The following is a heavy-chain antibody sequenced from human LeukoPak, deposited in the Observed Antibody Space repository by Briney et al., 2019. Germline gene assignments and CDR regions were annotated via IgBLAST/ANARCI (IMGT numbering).Heavy chain of an antibody. J-gene: IGHJ4*02. D-gene: IGHD5-24*01. Sequence: SETLSLTCTVSGGSLSTGFYYWGWIRQPPGKGLEWFGSIYYSGITYYNPSLRSRVSISVDTSKNQFSLKLNSVTAADTAVYYCARLEGNGYNAFDFWGQGTLVTVSS. CDR2: IYYSGIT. CDR1: GGSLSTGFYY. V-gene: IGHV4-39*01. CDR3: ARLEGNGYNAFDF.